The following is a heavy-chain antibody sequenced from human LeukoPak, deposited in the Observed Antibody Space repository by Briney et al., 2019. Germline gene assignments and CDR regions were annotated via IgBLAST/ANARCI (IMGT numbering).Heavy chain of an antibody. CDR2: LYYSGST. D-gene: IGHD5-18*01. V-gene: IGHV4-59*08. CDR3: ASTESGYSNY. J-gene: IGHJ4*02. Sequence: SSETLSLTCTVSGGSISSYYWSWIRQPPGKGLEWIGYLYYSGSTNYNPSLKSRVTISVDTSKNQFSLKLSSVTATDTAVYYCASTESGYSNYWGQGTLVTVSS. CDR1: GGSISSYY.